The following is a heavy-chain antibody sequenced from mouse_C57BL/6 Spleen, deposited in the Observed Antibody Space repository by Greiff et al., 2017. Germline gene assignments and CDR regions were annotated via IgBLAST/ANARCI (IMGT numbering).Heavy chain of an antibody. CDR2: IRNKANGYTT. V-gene: IGHV7-3*01. CDR1: GFTFTDYY. D-gene: IGHD4-1*02. J-gene: IGHJ2*01. Sequence: EVQLVESGGGLVQPGGSLSLSCAASGFTFTDYYMSWVRQPPGKALEWLGFIRNKANGYTTEYSASVKGRFTISRDNSPSILYLQMNALRAEDSATYYCARSSTGIFDYWGQGTTLTVSS. CDR3: ARSSTGIFDY.